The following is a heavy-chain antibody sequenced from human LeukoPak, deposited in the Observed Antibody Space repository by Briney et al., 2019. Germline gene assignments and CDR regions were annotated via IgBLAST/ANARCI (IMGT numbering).Heavy chain of an antibody. Sequence: SETLSLTCAVHGGSFSGYYWSWIRQPPGKGLEWIGEINHSGSTNYNPSLKSRVTISVDTSKNQFSLKLSSVTAADTAVYYCARGRLLWFGPLGGNYFDYWGQGTLVTVSS. CDR3: ARGRLLWFGPLGGNYFDY. CDR2: INHSGST. CDR1: GGSFSGYY. J-gene: IGHJ4*02. V-gene: IGHV4-34*01. D-gene: IGHD3-10*01.